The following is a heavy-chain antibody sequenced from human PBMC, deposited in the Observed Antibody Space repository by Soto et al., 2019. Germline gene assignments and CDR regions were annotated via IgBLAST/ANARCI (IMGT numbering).Heavy chain of an antibody. J-gene: IGHJ4*02. CDR1: GYTFSSYA. V-gene: IGHV1-3*01. CDR3: ARDTGDGPFDF. D-gene: IGHD7-27*01. Sequence: ASVKVSGKASGYTFSSYAMHWVRQAPGQRLEWMGWINAGYGNTKSSQKFQDRVTISRDTSASTAYMELTSLRSEDTAVYYCARDTGDGPFDFWGQGTLVTVSS. CDR2: INAGYGNT.